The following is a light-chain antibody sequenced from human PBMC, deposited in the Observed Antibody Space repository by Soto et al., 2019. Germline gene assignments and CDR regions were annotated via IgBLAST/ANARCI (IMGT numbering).Light chain of an antibody. CDR1: SSDVGGYNF. CDR3: NSYAGNNWL. V-gene: IGLV2-8*01. J-gene: IGLJ3*02. Sequence: QSALTQPPSATGYPGQSVAISCTGTSSDVGGYNFVSWYQHHPGKAPKLMIYEVNKRPSGVPDRFSGSKSGNTASLTVSGLQADDEADYYCNSYAGNNWLFGGGTKLTVL. CDR2: EVN.